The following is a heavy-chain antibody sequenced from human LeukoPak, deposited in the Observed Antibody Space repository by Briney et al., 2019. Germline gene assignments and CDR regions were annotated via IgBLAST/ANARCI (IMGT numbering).Heavy chain of an antibody. CDR1: GFTFSSYA. CDR3: AKDSARATMVRGVIINYFDY. V-gene: IGHV3-30*18. D-gene: IGHD3-10*01. J-gene: IGHJ4*02. Sequence: GGSLRLSCAASGFTFSSYAMHWVRQAPGKGLVWVAVISYDGSNKYYADSVKGRFTISRDNSKNTLYLQMNSLRAEDTAVYYCAKDSARATMVRGVIINYFDYWGQGTLSPSP. CDR2: ISYDGSNK.